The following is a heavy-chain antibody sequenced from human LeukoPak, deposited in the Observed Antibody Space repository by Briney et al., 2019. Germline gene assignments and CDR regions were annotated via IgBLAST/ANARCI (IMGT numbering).Heavy chain of an antibody. Sequence: GASVKVSCKASGYTFTTYDINWVRQATGQGLEWMGWMNPNSGNTGYAQKFQGRVTMTRNTSISTAYMELSSLRSEDTAVYYCARGTSHRHYSRIYRVGRYFDYWGQGTLVTVSS. J-gene: IGHJ4*02. CDR2: MNPNSGNT. V-gene: IGHV1-8*01. D-gene: IGHD4-11*01. CDR1: GYTFTTYD. CDR3: ARGTSHRHYSRIYRVGRYFDY.